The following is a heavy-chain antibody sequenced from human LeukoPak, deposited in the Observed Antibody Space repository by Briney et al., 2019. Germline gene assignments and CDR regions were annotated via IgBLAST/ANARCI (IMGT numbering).Heavy chain of an antibody. CDR2: INPNSGGT. J-gene: IGHJ4*02. V-gene: IGHV1-2*02. CDR3: ARVFIYCSGGSCCCDY. CDR1: GYTFTGYY. D-gene: IGHD2-15*01. Sequence: ASVKVSCKASGYTFTGYYMHWVRQAPGQGLEWMGWINPNSGGTNYAQKFQGRVTMTRDTSISTAYMELSRLRSDDTAVYYCARVFIYCSGGSCCCDYWGQGTLVTVSS.